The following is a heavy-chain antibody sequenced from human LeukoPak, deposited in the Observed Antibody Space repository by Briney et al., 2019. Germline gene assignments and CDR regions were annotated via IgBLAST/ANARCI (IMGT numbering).Heavy chain of an antibody. J-gene: IGHJ4*02. Sequence: GASVKVSCKASGYTFTGYYMHWVRQAPGQGLERMGWINPNSGGTNYAQKFQGRVTMTTDTSISTAYMELSRLRSDDTAVYYCARDKRDRGSASFDYWGQGTLVTVSS. V-gene: IGHV1-2*02. CDR3: ARDKRDRGSASFDY. CDR1: GYTFTGYY. CDR2: INPNSGGT. D-gene: IGHD3-16*01.